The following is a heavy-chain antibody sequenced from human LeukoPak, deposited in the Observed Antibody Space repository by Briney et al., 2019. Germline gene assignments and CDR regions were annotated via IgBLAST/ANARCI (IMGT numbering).Heavy chain of an antibody. CDR1: GGTFSSYA. CDR3: ARDYSDNSDYSPYTFQH. D-gene: IGHD3-22*01. CDR2: TIPIFGTA. V-gene: IGHV1-69*13. Sequence: SVKVSCKASGGTFSSYAISWVRQAPGQGLEWMGGTIPIFGTANYAQKFQGRVTITADESTSTAYMELSSLRSEDTAVYYCARDYSDNSDYSPYTFQHWGQGTLVTVSS. J-gene: IGHJ1*01.